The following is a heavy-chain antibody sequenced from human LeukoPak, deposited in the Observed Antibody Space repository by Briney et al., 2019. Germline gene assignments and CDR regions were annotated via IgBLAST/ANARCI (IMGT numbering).Heavy chain of an antibody. CDR2: IYPGDSDT. CDR1: GYTFATYW. Sequence: GESLKISCKGSGYTFATYWIGWVRQMPGKGLEWMGIIYPGDSDTRYSPSFQGQVTISADKSISTAYLQWSSLKASDTAMYYCPRLGIASSWYNWFDPWGQGTLVTVSS. D-gene: IGHD6-13*01. J-gene: IGHJ5*02. CDR3: PRLGIASSWYNWFDP. V-gene: IGHV5-51*01.